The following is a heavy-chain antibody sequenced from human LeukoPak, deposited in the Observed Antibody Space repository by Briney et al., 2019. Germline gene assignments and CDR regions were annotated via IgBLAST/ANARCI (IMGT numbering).Heavy chain of an antibody. J-gene: IGHJ4*02. CDR2: IYYSGST. CDR3: ALQQGVSGYSYGTIDY. CDR1: VGSVCSGSYY. V-gene: IGHV4-61*01. Sequence: PSESLSLTCTVSVGSVCSGSYYCSWIRQPPGRGLGWIGYIYYSGSTNYNPSLKSRVTISVDTSKNQFSLKLSSVTAADTAVYYCALQQGVSGYSYGTIDYWGQGTLVTVSS. D-gene: IGHD5-18*01.